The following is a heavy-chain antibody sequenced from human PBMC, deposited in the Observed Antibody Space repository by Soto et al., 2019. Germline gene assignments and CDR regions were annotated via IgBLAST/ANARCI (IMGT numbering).Heavy chain of an antibody. D-gene: IGHD3-10*01. V-gene: IGHV1-3*01. CDR1: GYTFTSYA. J-gene: IGHJ6*03. Sequence: ASVKVSCKASGYTFTSYAMHWVRQAPGQRLEWMGWISAYNGNTNYAQKLQGRVTMTEDTSTDTAYMELSSLRSEDTAVYYCATGLYYGSGSYYVYYYYYMDVWGKGTTVTVSS. CDR2: ISAYNGNT. CDR3: ATGLYYGSGSYYVYYYYYMDV.